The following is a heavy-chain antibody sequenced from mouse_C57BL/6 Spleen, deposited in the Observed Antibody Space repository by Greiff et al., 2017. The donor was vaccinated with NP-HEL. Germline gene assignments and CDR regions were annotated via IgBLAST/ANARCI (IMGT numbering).Heavy chain of an antibody. J-gene: IGHJ2*01. Sequence: QVQLQQPGAELVKPGASVKLSCKASGYTFTSYWMHWVKQRPGQGLEWIGMIHPNSGSTNYNEKFKSKATLTVDKSSSKAYMQISSLTSEDSAVYYCARSAGTLDYWGQGTTLTVSS. CDR1: GYTFTSYW. D-gene: IGHD4-1*01. V-gene: IGHV1-64*01. CDR2: IHPNSGST. CDR3: ARSAGTLDY.